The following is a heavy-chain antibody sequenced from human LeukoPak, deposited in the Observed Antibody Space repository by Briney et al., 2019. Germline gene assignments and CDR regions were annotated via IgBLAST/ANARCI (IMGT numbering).Heavy chain of an antibody. CDR3: ARGFRYYGSGIDY. Sequence: GGSLRLSCAACGFTFSEYSMHWVRQAPGKGLEYVSAISTNGGSTYYANSVKGRFTISRDDPKNTLDLQMGSLRPEDMAVYYCARGFRYYGSGIDYWGQGTLVTVSS. CDR1: GFTFSEYS. D-gene: IGHD3-10*01. J-gene: IGHJ4*02. V-gene: IGHV3-64*01. CDR2: ISTNGGST.